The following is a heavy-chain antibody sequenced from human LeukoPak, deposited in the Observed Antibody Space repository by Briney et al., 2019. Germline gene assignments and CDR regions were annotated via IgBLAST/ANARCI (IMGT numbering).Heavy chain of an antibody. CDR2: IYYSGST. D-gene: IGHD3-9*01. Sequence: SETLSLTCTVSGGSISSYYWSWIRQPPGKGLEWIGYIYYSGSTNYNPSLKSRVTISVDTSKNQFSLKLSSATAADTAVYYCARDPRTYDILTGSYYYYGMDVWGKGTTVTVSS. J-gene: IGHJ6*04. CDR1: GGSISSYY. CDR3: ARDPRTYDILTGSYYYYGMDV. V-gene: IGHV4-59*01.